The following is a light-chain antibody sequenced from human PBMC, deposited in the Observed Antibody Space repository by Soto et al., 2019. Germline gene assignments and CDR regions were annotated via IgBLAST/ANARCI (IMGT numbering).Light chain of an antibody. V-gene: IGLV2-14*01. CDR3: SSYTNINTRACV. CDR2: EVT. J-gene: IGLJ1*01. Sequence: QSVLAQPASVSGYPGQSITISCTGNSGDIGSYNRVSWYQQHPGKAPKLIIYEVTDRPSGVSNRFSGSKSGNTASLTISGLQAEDEAEYSCSSYTNINTRACVFGTGTRSPS. CDR1: SGDIGSYNR.